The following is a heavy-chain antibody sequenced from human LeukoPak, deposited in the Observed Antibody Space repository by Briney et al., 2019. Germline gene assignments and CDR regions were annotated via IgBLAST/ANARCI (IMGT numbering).Heavy chain of an antibody. J-gene: IGHJ4*02. D-gene: IGHD5-18*01. CDR2: ISSSSSTI. Sequence: GGSLRLSCAASGFTVSRNYMSWVRQAPGKGLEWVSYISSSSSTIYYADSVKGRFTISRDNAKNSLYLQMNSLRAEDTAVYYCAGGYSYGLGKNFDYWGQGTLVTVSS. CDR3: AGGYSYGLGKNFDY. V-gene: IGHV3-48*01. CDR1: GFTVSRNY.